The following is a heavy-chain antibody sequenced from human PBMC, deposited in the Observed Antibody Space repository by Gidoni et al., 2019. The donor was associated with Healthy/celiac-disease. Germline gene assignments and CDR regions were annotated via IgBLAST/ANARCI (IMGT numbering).Heavy chain of an antibody. CDR2: ISGSGGST. D-gene: IGHD3-22*01. J-gene: IGHJ6*02. Sequence: EVQLLESGGGLVQPGGSLRLSCAASGFTFSSYAMSWVRQAPGEGLGWVSAISGSGGSTYYADSVKGRFTISRDNSKNTLYLQMNSLRAEDTAVYYCAKAYRYYYDSSGYYYVESYYGMDVWGQGTTVTVSS. CDR1: GFTFSSYA. CDR3: AKAYRYYYDSSGYYYVESYYGMDV. V-gene: IGHV3-23*01.